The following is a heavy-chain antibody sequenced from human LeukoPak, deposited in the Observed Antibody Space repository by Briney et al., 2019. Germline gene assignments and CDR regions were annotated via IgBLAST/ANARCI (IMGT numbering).Heavy chain of an antibody. CDR2: ISYDGSNK. V-gene: IGHV3-30-3*01. Sequence: GGSLRLSCAASGFTFSSYAMHWVRQAPGKGLEWVAVISYDGSNKYYADSVKGRFTISRDNSKNTLYLQMNNLGAEDTAVYYCARDNRDDYGDYVIYYYGMDVWGQGTTVTVSS. CDR1: GFTFSSYA. J-gene: IGHJ6*02. CDR3: ARDNRDDYGDYVIYYYGMDV. D-gene: IGHD4-17*01.